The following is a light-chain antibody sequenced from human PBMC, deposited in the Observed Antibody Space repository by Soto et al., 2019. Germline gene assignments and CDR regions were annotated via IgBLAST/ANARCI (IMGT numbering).Light chain of an antibody. CDR1: HSDIGNYNY. CDR2: DVG. Sequence: QSALTQPASVSGSPGQSITISCTGTHSDIGNYNYVSWYQHLPGKAPKLMIYDVGSRPSGVSSRFSGSKSGNTASLAISGLQAEDEANYYCNSYRGDPPRFYVFGTGTKFTVL. V-gene: IGLV2-14*03. J-gene: IGLJ1*01. CDR3: NSYRGDPPRFYV.